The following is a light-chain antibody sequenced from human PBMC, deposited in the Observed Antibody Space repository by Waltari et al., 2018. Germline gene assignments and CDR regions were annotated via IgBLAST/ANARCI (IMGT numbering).Light chain of an antibody. CDR2: AAS. J-gene: IGKJ2*01. CDR1: QSISSY. Sequence: DIPMTQPPSSLSASVGNRVTITCRASQSISSYLNWYQQKPGKAPKLLIYAASSLQSGVPSRFSGSGSGTDFTLTISSLQPEDFATYYCQQSYSTPETFGQGTKLEIK. CDR3: QQSYSTPET. V-gene: IGKV1-39*01.